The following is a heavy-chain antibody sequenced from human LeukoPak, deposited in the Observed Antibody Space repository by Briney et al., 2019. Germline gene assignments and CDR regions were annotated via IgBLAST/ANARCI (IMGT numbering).Heavy chain of an antibody. CDR2: INPSGGST. CDR3: AREREALERTYTENNWFDP. V-gene: IGHV1-46*01. CDR1: GYTFTSYY. Sequence: ASVKVSCKASGYTFTSYYMHWVRQAPGQGLEWMGIINPSGGSTSYAQKFQGRVTMTRDMSTSTVYMELSSLRSEDTAVYYCAREREALERTYTENNWFDPWGQGTLVTVSS. J-gene: IGHJ5*02. D-gene: IGHD4-11*01.